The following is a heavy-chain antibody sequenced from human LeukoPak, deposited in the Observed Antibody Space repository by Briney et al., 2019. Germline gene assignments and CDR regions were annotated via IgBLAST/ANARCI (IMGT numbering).Heavy chain of an antibody. J-gene: IGHJ4*02. CDR2: INPSGGST. CDR3: ARTTNARITMSPFDY. Sequence: ASVKVSCKASGYTFTGYYMHWVRQAPGQGLEWMGIINPSGGSTSYAQKFQGRVTMTRDMSTSTVYMELSSLRSEDTAVYYCARTTNARITMSPFDYWGQGTLVTVSS. D-gene: IGHD3-22*01. V-gene: IGHV1-46*01. CDR1: GYTFTGYY.